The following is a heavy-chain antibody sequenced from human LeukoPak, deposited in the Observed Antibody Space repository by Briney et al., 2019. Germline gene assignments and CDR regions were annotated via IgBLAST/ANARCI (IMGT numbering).Heavy chain of an antibody. Sequence: PGRSLRLSCAASGLSFSKYGMHWVRQAPGKGLEWVAVIWYDGRYKYYADSVKGRFTISRDNSKNTLYLQMNSLRAEDTAVYYCMKDRAVAGTDARYYFDYWGQGTLVTVSS. CDR3: MKDRAVAGTDARYYFDY. CDR2: IWYDGRYK. V-gene: IGHV3-33*06. CDR1: GLSFSKYG. D-gene: IGHD6-19*01. J-gene: IGHJ4*02.